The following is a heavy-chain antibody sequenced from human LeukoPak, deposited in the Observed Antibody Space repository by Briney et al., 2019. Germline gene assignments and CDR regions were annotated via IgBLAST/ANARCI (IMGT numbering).Heavy chain of an antibody. CDR2: IYSGGST. J-gene: IGHJ6*03. CDR3: ARDRNTMVRGEYYMDV. Sequence: ETLSLTCTVSGGSISSYYWSWVRQAPGKGLEWVSVIYSGGSTYYADSVKGRFTISRDNSKNTLYLQMNSLRAEDTAVYYCARDRNTMVRGEYYMDVWGKGTTVTISS. V-gene: IGHV3-53*01. D-gene: IGHD3-10*01. CDR1: GGSISSYY.